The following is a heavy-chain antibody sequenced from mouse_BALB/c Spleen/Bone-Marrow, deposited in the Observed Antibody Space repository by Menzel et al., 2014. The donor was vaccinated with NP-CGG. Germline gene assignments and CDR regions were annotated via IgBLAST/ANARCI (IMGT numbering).Heavy chain of an antibody. CDR1: GFTFSSYA. J-gene: IGHJ3*01. Sequence: ESGGGLVKPGGSLKLSCAASGFTFSSYAMSWVRQSPEKRLEWVAEISSGGSYTYYPDTVTGRFTISRDNAKNTLYLEMSSLRSEDTAMYYCAREEGNFLAYWGQGTLVTVSA. CDR3: AREEGNFLAY. CDR2: ISSGGSYT. V-gene: IGHV5-9-4*01. D-gene: IGHD2-1*01.